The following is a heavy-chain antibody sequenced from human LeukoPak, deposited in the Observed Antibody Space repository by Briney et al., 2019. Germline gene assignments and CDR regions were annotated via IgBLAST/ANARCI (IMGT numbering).Heavy chain of an antibody. J-gene: IGHJ4*02. CDR1: GGSFSGYY. Sequence: PSETLSLICAVYGGSFSGYYLNWIRQPPGKGLEWIGEINHSGSTNYNPSLKSRVTISVDTSKNQFSLKLSSVTAADTAVYYCARGRTIAARYSFDYWGQGTLVTVSS. CDR2: INHSGST. CDR3: ARGRTIAARYSFDY. V-gene: IGHV4-34*01. D-gene: IGHD6-6*01.